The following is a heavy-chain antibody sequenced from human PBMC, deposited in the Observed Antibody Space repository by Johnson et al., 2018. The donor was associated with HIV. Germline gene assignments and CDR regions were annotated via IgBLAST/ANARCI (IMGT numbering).Heavy chain of an antibody. CDR3: ARKQWLEIPSDALDV. CDR1: GFTFVDYA. D-gene: IGHD6-19*01. J-gene: IGHJ3*01. Sequence: VQLVESGGGVVPPGGSPRLSCAASGFTFVDYAMSWVRQGPGKGLEWVSSIYSDGTDTAYADSVKGRFTISRDNAKKTVYLQMNSLRAEDTAVYYCARKQWLEIPSDALDVWGQGTMVTVAS. CDR2: IYSDGTDT. V-gene: IGHV3-20*04.